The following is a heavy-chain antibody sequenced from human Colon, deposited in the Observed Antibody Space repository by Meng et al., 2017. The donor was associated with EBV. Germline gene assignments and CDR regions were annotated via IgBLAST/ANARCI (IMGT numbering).Heavy chain of an antibody. CDR2: ISGSGGAT. J-gene: IGHJ5*02. CDR1: GFTFNADA. D-gene: IGHD3-10*01. CDR3: ARAVASMVQGKANSYFDP. V-gene: IGHV3-23*04. Sequence: EVQLVESGGGLVQPGGSLRLSCAASGFTFNADAMAWVRQAPGKGLEWVSGISGSGGATYYADSVKGRFTISRDNSKNTLYLQMNSLRAEDTAVYYCARAVASMVQGKANSYFDPWGQGTMVTVSS.